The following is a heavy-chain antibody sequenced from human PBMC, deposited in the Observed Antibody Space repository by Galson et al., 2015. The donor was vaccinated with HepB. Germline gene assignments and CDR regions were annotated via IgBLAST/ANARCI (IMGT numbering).Heavy chain of an antibody. CDR3: ARFFTVTTFSYYYYYGMDV. Sequence: LSLTCAVYGGSFSGYYWSWIRQPPGKGLEWIGEINHSGSTNYNPSLKSRVTISVDTSRNQFSLKLSSVTAADTAVCYCARFFTVTTFSYYYYYGMDVWGQGTTVTVSS. CDR1: GGSFSGYY. J-gene: IGHJ6*02. CDR2: INHSGST. V-gene: IGHV4-34*01. D-gene: IGHD4-11*01.